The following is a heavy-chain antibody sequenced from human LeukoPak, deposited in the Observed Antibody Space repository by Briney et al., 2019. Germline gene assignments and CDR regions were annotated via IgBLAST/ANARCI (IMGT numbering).Heavy chain of an antibody. CDR3: ARGEVYYGSGSYDWFDP. Sequence: SETLSLTCAVYGGSFSGYYWSWIRQPPGNGLEWIGEINHSGSTNYNPSLKSRVTISVDTSKNQFSLKLSSVTAADTAVYYCARGEVYYGSGSYDWFDPWGQGTLVTVSS. CDR2: INHSGST. D-gene: IGHD3-10*01. J-gene: IGHJ5*02. V-gene: IGHV4-34*01. CDR1: GGSFSGYY.